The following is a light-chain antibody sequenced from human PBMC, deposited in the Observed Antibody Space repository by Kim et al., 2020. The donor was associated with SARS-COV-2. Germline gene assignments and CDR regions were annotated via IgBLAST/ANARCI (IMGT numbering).Light chain of an antibody. CDR2: GAS. V-gene: IGKV4-1*01. CDR3: QHYYSPPYT. J-gene: IGKJ2*01. CDR1: QSVLHSANRKYY. Sequence: RATVNCKSSQSVLHSANRKYYLAWYQQKPEQPPKLLIYGASTREAGVPDRFSGSGSGTDFTLTISRLQAEDVAVYYCQHYYSPPYTFGQGTKLEIK.